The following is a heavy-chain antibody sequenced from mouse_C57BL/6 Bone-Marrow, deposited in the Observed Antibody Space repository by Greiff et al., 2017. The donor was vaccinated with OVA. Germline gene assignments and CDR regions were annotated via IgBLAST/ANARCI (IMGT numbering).Heavy chain of an antibody. D-gene: IGHD1-1*01. Sequence: EVKLVESGGGLVKPGGSLKLSCAASGFTFSSYAMSWVRQTPEKRLEWVATISDGGSYTYYPDNVKGRSTISRDNAKNNLYLQMSHLKSEDTAMYYCASLPYYYGRDYWGQGTTLTVSS. CDR1: GFTFSSYA. V-gene: IGHV5-4*03. CDR3: ASLPYYYGRDY. CDR2: ISDGGSYT. J-gene: IGHJ2*01.